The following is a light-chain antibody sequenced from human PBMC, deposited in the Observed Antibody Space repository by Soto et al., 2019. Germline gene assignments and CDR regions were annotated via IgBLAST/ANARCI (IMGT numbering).Light chain of an antibody. CDR1: QSVSSSF. V-gene: IGKV3-20*01. J-gene: IGKJ1*01. Sequence: EIVMTQSPATLSVSPGERATLSCRASQSVSSSFLAWYQQKPGQAPRLLIYGASSRATGIPDRFSGSGSGTDFSLTISRLEPEDFAVYYCQQYGNSPETFGQGTKVDNK. CDR3: QQYGNSPET. CDR2: GAS.